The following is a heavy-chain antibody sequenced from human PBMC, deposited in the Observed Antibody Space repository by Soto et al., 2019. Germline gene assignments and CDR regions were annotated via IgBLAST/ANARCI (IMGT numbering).Heavy chain of an antibody. Sequence: GGSLRLSCAASGFTFDDYAMHWVRQAPGKGLEWVSLNSWDGGSTYYADSVKDRFTISRDNSKNSLYLQMNSLRAEDTDLFFFAKDRELRRPLSPRDYYYYNMVVWVKLTTVTVSS. CDR3: AKDRELRRPLSPRDYYYYNMVV. V-gene: IGHV3-43D*03. CDR2: NSWDGGST. D-gene: IGHD2-15*01. J-gene: IGHJ6*04. CDR1: GFTFDDYA.